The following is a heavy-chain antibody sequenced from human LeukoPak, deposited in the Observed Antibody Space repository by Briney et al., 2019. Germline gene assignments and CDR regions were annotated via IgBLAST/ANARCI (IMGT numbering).Heavy chain of an antibody. D-gene: IGHD6-13*01. CDR3: AKAASSSWPSYYYGMDV. Sequence: PGGSLRLSCAASGFTVSSNYMSWVRQAPGKGLEWVSVIYSGGSTYYADSVKGRFTISKDNSKNTAYLQMSSLRVDDTAVYYCAKAASSSWPSYYYGMDVWGQGTTVTVSS. CDR2: IYSGGST. J-gene: IGHJ6*02. V-gene: IGHV3-53*01. CDR1: GFTVSSNY.